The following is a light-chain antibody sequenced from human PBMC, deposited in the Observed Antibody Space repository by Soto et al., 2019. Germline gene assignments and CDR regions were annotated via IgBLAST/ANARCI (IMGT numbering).Light chain of an antibody. CDR1: RSDIGSYNY. CDR3: ISYTGSSTSYV. CDR2: GVS. V-gene: IGLV2-14*01. J-gene: IGLJ1*01. Sequence: QSVLTQPASVSGSPGQSITISCSGTRSDIGSYNYVAWYQQFPGKTPKILLYGVSNRPSGVSSRFSGSKSGNTASLTISGLQAEDEADYYCISYTGSSTSYVFGSGTKVTVL.